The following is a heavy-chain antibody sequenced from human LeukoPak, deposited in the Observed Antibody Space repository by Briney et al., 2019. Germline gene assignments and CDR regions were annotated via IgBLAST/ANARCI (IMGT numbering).Heavy chain of an antibody. CDR1: GYTLTELS. Sequence: ASVKVSCKVSGYTLTELSMHWVRQAPGKGLEWMGGFDPEDGETIYAQKFQGRVTMTEDTSTDTAYMELSSLRSEDTAVYYCATMRSSITIFGVVTRDYGMDVWAKGPRSPSP. V-gene: IGHV1-24*01. J-gene: IGHJ6*02. CDR2: FDPEDGET. D-gene: IGHD3-3*01. CDR3: ATMRSSITIFGVVTRDYGMDV.